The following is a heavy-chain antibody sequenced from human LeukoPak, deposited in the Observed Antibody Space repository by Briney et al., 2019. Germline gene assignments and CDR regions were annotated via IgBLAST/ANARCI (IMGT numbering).Heavy chain of an antibody. V-gene: IGHV3-23*01. CDR2: ISDSGGAT. D-gene: IGHD2-15*01. CDR3: AKRYCSGGSCSPDY. J-gene: IGHJ4*02. CDR1: GFTFSNYA. Sequence: GGSLRLSCAASGFTFSNYAMSWVRQTPGKGLEWVSAISDSGGATYHADSVKGRFTISRDNSKNTLYLQMNSLRAEDTAVYYCAKRYCSGGSCSPDYSGQGTLVTVSS.